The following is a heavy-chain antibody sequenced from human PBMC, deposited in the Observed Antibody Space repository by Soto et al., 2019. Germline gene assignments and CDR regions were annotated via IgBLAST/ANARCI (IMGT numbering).Heavy chain of an antibody. D-gene: IGHD3-16*01. CDR1: GYTFIRYG. Sequence: QVQLVQSASEVMKPGASVKVSCKASGYTFIRYGITWVRQAPGQRLEWMGWISPYNDQTIYAQKLQGRDTLTAATSTRTVYMQWRSLKSDYTAVYYCARGGYYDNVWGKLSHYGLDVWGQGTSVTVSS. CDR2: ISPYNDQT. V-gene: IGHV1-18*01. J-gene: IGHJ6*02. CDR3: ARGGYYDNVWGKLSHYGLDV.